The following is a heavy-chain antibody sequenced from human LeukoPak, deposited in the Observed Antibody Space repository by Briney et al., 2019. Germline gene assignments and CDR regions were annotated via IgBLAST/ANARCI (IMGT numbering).Heavy chain of an antibody. D-gene: IGHD3-10*01. Sequence: SETLSLTCTVSGGSISSSIYYWGWIRQPPGKGLEWSGSIYYSGCTYYNPSLKSRVTISVDTSKNQFSLKLSSVTAADTAVYYCVRYYGSGAYYYYMDVWGKGTTVTLS. CDR2: IYYSGCT. CDR3: VRYYGSGAYYYYMDV. V-gene: IGHV4-39*01. J-gene: IGHJ6*03. CDR1: GGSISSSIYY.